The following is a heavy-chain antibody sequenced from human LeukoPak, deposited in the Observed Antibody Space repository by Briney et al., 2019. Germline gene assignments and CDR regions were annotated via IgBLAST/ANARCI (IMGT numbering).Heavy chain of an antibody. J-gene: IGHJ4*02. Sequence: GGSLRLSCAASEFTFSNYAMNWVRQAPGKGLEWVSYISSSGSPTYYADSVRGRFTISRDNAKNSLYLQMNSLRAEDTAVYYCARDYYGSGSYYSHQTDYWGQGTLVTVSS. V-gene: IGHV3-48*03. CDR3: ARDYYGSGSYYSHQTDY. CDR1: EFTFSNYA. CDR2: ISSSGSPT. D-gene: IGHD3-10*01.